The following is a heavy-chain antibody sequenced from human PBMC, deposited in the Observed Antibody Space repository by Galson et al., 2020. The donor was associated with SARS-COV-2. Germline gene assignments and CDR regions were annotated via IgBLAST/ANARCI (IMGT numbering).Heavy chain of an antibody. Sequence: NSGGSLRLSCAASGFTFSSYSMNWVRQAPGKGLEWVSSISSSSSYIYYADSVKGRFTISRDNAKNSLYLQMNSLRAEDTAVYYCARDLWSYDYVWGSYPNPHAFDIWGQGTMVTVSS. J-gene: IGHJ3*02. D-gene: IGHD3-16*02. CDR2: ISSSSSYI. V-gene: IGHV3-21*01. CDR3: ARDLWSYDYVWGSYPNPHAFDI. CDR1: GFTFSSYS.